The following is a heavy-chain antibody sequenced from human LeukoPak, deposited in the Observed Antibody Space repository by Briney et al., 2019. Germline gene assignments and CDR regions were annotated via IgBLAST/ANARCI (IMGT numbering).Heavy chain of an antibody. Sequence: GASVKVSCKSSGYTFTAHYMHWVRRAPGQGFEWMGWIDPNSGGTDYAQKFQGRVTMTRDTSITTAYMELSRLTSDDTAIYYCASSHGIASRSPPGYWGQGTLVTVSS. V-gene: IGHV1-2*02. J-gene: IGHJ4*02. CDR2: IDPNSGGT. D-gene: IGHD6-6*01. CDR3: ASSHGIASRSPPGY. CDR1: GYTFTAHY.